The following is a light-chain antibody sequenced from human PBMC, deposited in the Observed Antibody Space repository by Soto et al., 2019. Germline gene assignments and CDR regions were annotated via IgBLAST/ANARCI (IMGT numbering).Light chain of an antibody. J-gene: IGKJ1*01. CDR1: QSVRSSY. V-gene: IGKV3-20*01. CDR2: GAS. Sequence: ELVLTQSPGTLSLSPGERATLSCRASQSVRSSYLAWYQQKPGQAPRLLIYGASIRATGIPDRFSGSGSGTDFTLTISRLEPEDFAVYYCQQYGTSSWTFGQGTQVEIK. CDR3: QQYGTSSWT.